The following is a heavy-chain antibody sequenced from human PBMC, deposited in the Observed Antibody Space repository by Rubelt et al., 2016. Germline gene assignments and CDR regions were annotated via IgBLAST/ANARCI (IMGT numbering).Heavy chain of an antibody. J-gene: IGHJ4*02. Sequence: QLHLQESGPGLVKPSETLSLTCNVSGGSVSDSSHYWGWIRQSPGKGLEWIASIHSAGGTYYRPSLKSRVTLSLDTSKNHFAVNLPVGTSACIDVYYCAGHYGDCDTIRGHYFFDHWGQGTLVTVSS. V-gene: IGHV4-39*01. CDR2: IHSAGGT. CDR1: GGSVSDSSHY. CDR3: AGHYGDCDTIRGHYFFDH. D-gene: IGHD2-2*03.